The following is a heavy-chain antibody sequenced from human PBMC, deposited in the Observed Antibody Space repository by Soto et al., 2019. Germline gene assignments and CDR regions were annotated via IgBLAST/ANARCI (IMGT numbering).Heavy chain of an antibody. CDR3: AREGGIAVAGFDY. CDR2: IYYSGST. Sequence: QVQLQESGPGLVKPSQTLSLTCTVSGGSISSGDYYWSWIRQPPGKGLEWIGYIYYSGSTYYNPSLKSRVTISVDTSKDHFSLKLSSVTAADTAVYYCAREGGIAVAGFDYWGQGTLVTVSS. V-gene: IGHV4-30-4*01. J-gene: IGHJ4*02. D-gene: IGHD6-19*01. CDR1: GGSISSGDYY.